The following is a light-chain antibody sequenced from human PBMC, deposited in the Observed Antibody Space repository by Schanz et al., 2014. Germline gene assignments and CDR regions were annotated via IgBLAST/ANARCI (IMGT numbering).Light chain of an antibody. J-gene: IGLJ3*02. CDR1: SSNLGASYD. CDR3: QSYDSSLSGFFWV. V-gene: IGLV1-40*01. CDR2: GNS. Sequence: QSVLTQPPSVSGAPGQRVTISCTGSSSNLGASYDVQWYQQLPGTAPKLLVYGNSNRPSGVPDRFSGSKSGTSASLAITGLQAEDEADYYCQSYDSSLSGFFWVFGGGTKLTVL.